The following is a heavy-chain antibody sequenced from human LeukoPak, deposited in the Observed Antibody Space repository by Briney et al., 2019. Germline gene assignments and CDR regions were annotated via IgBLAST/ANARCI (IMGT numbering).Heavy chain of an antibody. CDR2: ISWDGGST. CDR3: AKDSGIAASNDEYYFDY. D-gene: IGHD6-13*01. J-gene: IGHJ4*02. Sequence: GGSLRLSCAASGFTFDDYTMHWVRQAPGKGLEWVSLISWDGGSTYYADSVKGRFTISRDNSKNSLYLQMNSLRTEDTALYYCAKDSGIAASNDEYYFDYWGQGTLVTVSS. V-gene: IGHV3-43*01. CDR1: GFTFDDYT.